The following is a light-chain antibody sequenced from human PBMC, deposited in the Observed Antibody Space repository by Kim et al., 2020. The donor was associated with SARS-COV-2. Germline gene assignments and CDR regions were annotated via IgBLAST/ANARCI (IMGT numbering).Light chain of an antibody. CDR3: SPYAAISNFV. Sequence: QSALTQPPSASGSPGQSVTISCTGTSSDVGGYTYVSWYQQHPGKAPKLMIYEVSKRPSGVPDRFSGSKSGNTASLTVSGLQAEDEADYYCSPYAAISNFVFGTGTKVTVL. CDR2: EVS. J-gene: IGLJ1*01. CDR1: SSDVGGYTY. V-gene: IGLV2-8*01.